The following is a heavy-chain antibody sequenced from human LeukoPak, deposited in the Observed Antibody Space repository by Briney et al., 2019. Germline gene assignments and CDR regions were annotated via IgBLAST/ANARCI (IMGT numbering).Heavy chain of an antibody. CDR2: ISSSSSYI. V-gene: IGHV3-21*04. Sequence: GGSLRLSCAASGFTFDDYTMHWVRQAPGKGLEWVSSISSSSSYIYYADSVKGRFTISRDNSKNTLYLEVISLTAEDTAVYYCAKDDAWLRFGEWSQGTLVTVSS. CDR3: AKDDAWLRFGE. CDR1: GFTFDDYT. D-gene: IGHD3-10*01. J-gene: IGHJ4*02.